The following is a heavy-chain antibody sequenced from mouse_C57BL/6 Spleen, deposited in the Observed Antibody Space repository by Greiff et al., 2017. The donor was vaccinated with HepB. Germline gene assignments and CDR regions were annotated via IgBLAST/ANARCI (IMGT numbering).Heavy chain of an antibody. CDR1: GFTFSSYA. CDR3: ARDRGLKAWFAY. D-gene: IGHD1-3*01. CDR2: ISDGGSYT. Sequence: DVKLVESGGGLVKPGGSLKLSCAASGFTFSSYAMSWVRQTPEKRLEWVATISDGGSYTYYPDNVKGRFTISRDNAKNNLYLQMSHLKSEDTAMYYCARDRGLKAWFAYWGQGTLVTVSA. V-gene: IGHV5-4*01. J-gene: IGHJ3*01.